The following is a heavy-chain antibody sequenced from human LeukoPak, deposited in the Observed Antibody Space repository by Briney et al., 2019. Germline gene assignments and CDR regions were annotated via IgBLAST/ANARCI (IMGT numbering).Heavy chain of an antibody. J-gene: IGHJ4*02. V-gene: IGHV3-72*01. Sequence: GGSLRLSCAASGFTFSDHYMDWVRQAPGKGLEWVGRTRNKANSYTTEYAASVKGRFTISRDDSKNSLYLQMNSLKTEDTAVYQCARGINVGYYYDSSGYPHDYWGQGTLVTVSS. D-gene: IGHD3-22*01. CDR2: TRNKANSYTT. CDR1: GFTFSDHY. CDR3: ARGINVGYYYDSSGYPHDY.